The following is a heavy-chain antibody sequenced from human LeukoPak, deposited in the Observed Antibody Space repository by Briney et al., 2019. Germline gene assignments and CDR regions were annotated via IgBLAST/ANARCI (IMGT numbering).Heavy chain of an antibody. V-gene: IGHV1-2*02. J-gene: IGHJ4*02. D-gene: IGHD6-6*01. CDR3: ARDVGAARDH. CDR1: GYTFTAYY. CDR2: INPNSGGT. Sequence: ASVKVSCKASGYTFTAYYIHWVRQAPGQGLEWMGWINPNSGGTNYAQKFQGRVTMTRDTSISTAYMELSTLRPDDTAVYYCARDVGAARDHWGQGTLVTVSS.